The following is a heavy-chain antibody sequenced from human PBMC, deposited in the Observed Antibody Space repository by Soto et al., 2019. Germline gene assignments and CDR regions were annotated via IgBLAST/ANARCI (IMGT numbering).Heavy chain of an antibody. CDR1: GFTFSSYW. J-gene: IGHJ6*02. CDR3: ARDPNIVLVPAALRSYYYYSGMDV. CDR2: IKQDGSEK. Sequence: EVQLVESGGGLVQPGGSLRLSCAASGFTFSSYWMSWVRQAPGKGLEWVANIKQDGSEKYYVDSVKGRFTISRDNDKNSLYLQMNSLRAEDTAVYYCARDPNIVLVPAALRSYYYYSGMDVWGQGTTVTVSS. D-gene: IGHD2-2*01. V-gene: IGHV3-7*01.